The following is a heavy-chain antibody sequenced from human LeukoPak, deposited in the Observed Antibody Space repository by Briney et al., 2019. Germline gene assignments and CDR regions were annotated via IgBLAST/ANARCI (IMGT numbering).Heavy chain of an antibody. CDR1: GFTVSSNY. CDR3: ARGGWLRLNWFDP. V-gene: IGHV4-34*01. D-gene: IGHD5-12*01. Sequence: PGGSLRLSCAASGFTVSSNYMSWVRQPPGKGLEWIGEINHSGSTNYNPSLKSRVTISVDTSENQFSLKLSSVTAADTAVYYCARGGWLRLNWFDPWGQGTLVTVSS. J-gene: IGHJ5*02. CDR2: INHSGST.